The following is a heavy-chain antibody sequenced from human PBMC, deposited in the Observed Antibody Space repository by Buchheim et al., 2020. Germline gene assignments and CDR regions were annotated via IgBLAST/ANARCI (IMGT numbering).Heavy chain of an antibody. V-gene: IGHV3-33*01. CDR1: GFTFSSYG. Sequence: QVQLVESGGGVVQPGRSLRLSCAASGFTFSSYGMHWVRQAPGKGLEWVAVIWYDGSNKYYADSVKGRFTISRDNSKNTLYLQMNGQRAEVKDGYYCAVDSIHSSGWYYFDYWGQGTL. CDR2: IWYDGSNK. CDR3: AVDSIHSSGWYYFDY. D-gene: IGHD6-19*01. J-gene: IGHJ4*02.